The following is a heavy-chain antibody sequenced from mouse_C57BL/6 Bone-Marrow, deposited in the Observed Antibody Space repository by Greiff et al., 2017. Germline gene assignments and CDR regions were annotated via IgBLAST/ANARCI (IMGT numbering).Heavy chain of an antibody. CDR2: IDPENGGT. CDR3: TTVVHY. J-gene: IGHJ2*01. CDR1: GFNFKDDY. Sequence: EVQLVEPGAELVRPGASVKLSCKASGFNFKDDYMHWVKQRPEQGLEWIGGIDPENGGTEYASKFQGKATITADTSTTTAYLQHSSLTSEDPAVFYCTTVVHYWGRGTTLTVSA. D-gene: IGHD1-1*01. V-gene: IGHV14-4*01.